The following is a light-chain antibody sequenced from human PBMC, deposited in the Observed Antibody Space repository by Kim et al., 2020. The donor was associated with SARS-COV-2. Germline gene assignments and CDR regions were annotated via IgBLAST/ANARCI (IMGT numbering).Light chain of an antibody. V-gene: IGLV3-19*01. CDR3: NSRDSSGNHVV. CDR1: SLRSYY. Sequence: ALGQTVRITCQGDSLRSYYASWYQQKPGQAPVLVIYGKNNRPSGIPDRFSGSSSGNTASLTITGAQAEDEADYYCNSRDSSGNHVVFGGGTQL. J-gene: IGLJ2*01. CDR2: GKN.